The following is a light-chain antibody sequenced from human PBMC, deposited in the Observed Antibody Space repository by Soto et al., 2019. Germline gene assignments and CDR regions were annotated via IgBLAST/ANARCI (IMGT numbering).Light chain of an antibody. CDR2: EVT. J-gene: IGLJ2*01. Sequence: QSVLTQPASASGSPGQSITISCTGTSGDIGGYNYVSWYQQHPGKAPKLLISEVTNRPSGISNRFSGSKSGNTASLTISGLQAEDGADYYCSSYSTNTTPVIFGGGTKVTVL. CDR1: SGDIGGYNY. V-gene: IGLV2-14*01. CDR3: SSYSTNTTPVI.